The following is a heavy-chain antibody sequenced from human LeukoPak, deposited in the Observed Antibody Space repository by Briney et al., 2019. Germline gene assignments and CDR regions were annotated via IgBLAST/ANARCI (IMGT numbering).Heavy chain of an antibody. CDR1: GFTFNSYA. CDR2: ISYDGSNK. CDR3: ARDFDY. V-gene: IGHV3-30*04. Sequence: GGSLRLSCAASGFTFNSYAIHWVRQAPGKGLEWVAVISYDGSNKYYAESVKGRFTISRDNSKNTLYLQLNSLRPDDTAVYYCARDFDYWGQGTLVTVSS. J-gene: IGHJ4*02.